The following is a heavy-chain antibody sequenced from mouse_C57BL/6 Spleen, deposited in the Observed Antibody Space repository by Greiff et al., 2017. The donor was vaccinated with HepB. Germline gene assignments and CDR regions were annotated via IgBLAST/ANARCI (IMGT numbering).Heavy chain of an antibody. CDR2: IRLKSDNYAT. Sequence: VQLKESGGGLVQPGGSIKLSCVASGFTFSNYWMNWVRQSPEKGLEWVAQIRLKSDNYATHYAESVKGRFTISRDDSKSSVYLQMNNLRAEDTGIYYCTGWTGYYFDYWGQGTTLTVSS. V-gene: IGHV6-3*01. CDR1: GFTFSNYW. CDR3: TGWTGYYFDY. D-gene: IGHD2-2*01. J-gene: IGHJ2*01.